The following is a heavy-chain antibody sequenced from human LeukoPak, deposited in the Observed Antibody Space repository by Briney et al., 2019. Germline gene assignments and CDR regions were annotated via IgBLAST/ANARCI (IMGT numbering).Heavy chain of an antibody. V-gene: IGHV1-69*13. Sequence: SVKVSCKASGGTFSSYAISWVRQAPGQGLEWMGGIIPIFGTANYAQKFQGRVTITADESTSTAYMELSSLRSEDTAVYYCATPHKHYYGSGSYSYWGQGTLVTVSS. CDR2: IIPIFGTA. J-gene: IGHJ4*02. D-gene: IGHD3-10*01. CDR1: GGTFSSYA. CDR3: ATPHKHYYGSGSYSY.